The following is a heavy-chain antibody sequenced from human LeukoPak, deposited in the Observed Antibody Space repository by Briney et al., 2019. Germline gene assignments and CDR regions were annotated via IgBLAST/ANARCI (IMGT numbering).Heavy chain of an antibody. J-gene: IGHJ4*02. CDR2: ISYDGSNK. CDR1: GFTFSSYG. V-gene: IGHV3-30*18. CDR3: AKDPARIAVAVRYFDY. D-gene: IGHD6-19*01. Sequence: GRSLRLSCAASGFTFSSYGMHWVRQAPGKGLEWVAVISYDGSNKYHAHSVKGRFTISRDNSKNTLYLQMNSLRAEDTAVYYCAKDPARIAVAVRYFDYWGQGTLVTVSS.